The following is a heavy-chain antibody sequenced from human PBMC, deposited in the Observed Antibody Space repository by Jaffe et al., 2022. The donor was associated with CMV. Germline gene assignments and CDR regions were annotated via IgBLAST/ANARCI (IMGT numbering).Heavy chain of an antibody. V-gene: IGHV3-23*04. Sequence: EVQLVESGGGLVQPGGSLRLSCAASGFTFSSYAMSWVRQAPGKGLEWVSAISGSGGSTYYADSVKGRFTISRDNSKNTLYLQMNSLRAEDTAVYYCAKDRFSGSSSPYGRFDPWGQGTLVTVSS. J-gene: IGHJ5*02. CDR3: AKDRFSGSSSPYGRFDP. D-gene: IGHD6-6*01. CDR1: GFTFSSYA. CDR2: ISGSGGST.